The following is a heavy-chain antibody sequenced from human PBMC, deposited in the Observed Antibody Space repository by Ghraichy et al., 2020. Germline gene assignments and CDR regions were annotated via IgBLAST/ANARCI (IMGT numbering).Heavy chain of an antibody. D-gene: IGHD1-26*01. Sequence: GSLRLSCTVSGGSISSSSYYWGWIRQPPGKGLEWIGSIYYSGSTYYNPSLKSRVTISVDTSKNQFSLKLSSVTAADTAVYYCATHEGGSYSPPYYYYGMDVWGQGTTVTVSS. CDR3: ATHEGGSYSPPYYYYGMDV. V-gene: IGHV4-39*01. CDR1: GGSISSSSYY. CDR2: IYYSGST. J-gene: IGHJ6*02.